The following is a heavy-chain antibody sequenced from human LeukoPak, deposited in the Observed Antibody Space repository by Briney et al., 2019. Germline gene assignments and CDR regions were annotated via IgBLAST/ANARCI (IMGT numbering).Heavy chain of an antibody. J-gene: IGHJ4*02. CDR1: GYTFSGYY. V-gene: IGHV1-2*02. Sequence: ASVKVSCKASGYTFSGYYVHWVRQAPGQGLEWMGWILPHSGDTKYSQNFQGRLTMTGDTSISTAYMELSRLKSDDTAIFYCARARSGDWPNYFFDHWGQGTLVTVSS. CDR3: ARARSGDWPNYFFDH. D-gene: IGHD3/OR15-3a*01. CDR2: ILPHSGDT.